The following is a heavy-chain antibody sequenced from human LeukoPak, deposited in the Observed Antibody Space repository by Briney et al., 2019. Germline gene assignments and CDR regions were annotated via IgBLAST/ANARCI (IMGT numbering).Heavy chain of an antibody. V-gene: IGHV4-59*01. D-gene: IGHD5-24*01. CDR3: ARGNYLNGMDV. Sequence: SETLSLTCTVSGGSISSYYWSWIRQPPGKGLEWIGCIYHSGGTNYNPSLKSRVTMSVDTSKNQISLKLTSVTAADTAVYYCARGNYLNGMDVWGQGTTVTVSS. CDR1: GGSISSYY. CDR2: IYHSGGT. J-gene: IGHJ6*02.